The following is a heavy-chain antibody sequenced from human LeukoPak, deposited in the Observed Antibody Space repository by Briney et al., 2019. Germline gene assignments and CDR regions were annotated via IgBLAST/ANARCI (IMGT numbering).Heavy chain of an antibody. CDR1: GGSISSGGYS. CDR2: IYHSGST. D-gene: IGHD3-22*01. Sequence: PSETLSLTCAVSGGSISSGGYSWRWIRQPPGKGLEWIGYIYHSGSTYYNPSLKSRVTISVDTSKNQFSLKLSSVTAADTAMYYCARAGLGPPSTITMIVVASAAFDIWGQGTMVTVSS. CDR3: ARAGLGPPSTITMIVVASAAFDI. J-gene: IGHJ3*02. V-gene: IGHV4-30-2*05.